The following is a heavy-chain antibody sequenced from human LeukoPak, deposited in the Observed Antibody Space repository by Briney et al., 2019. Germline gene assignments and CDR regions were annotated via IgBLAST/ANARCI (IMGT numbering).Heavy chain of an antibody. V-gene: IGHV3-48*03. J-gene: IGHJ6*03. CDR3: ARQRTRILGRVGYTGYYYYMDV. CDR1: GFTFSSYE. Sequence: GGSLRLSCAASGFTFSSYEMNWVRQAPGKGLEWVSYISSSGSTIYYADSVKGRFTISRDNAKNSLYLQMNSLRAEDTAVYCCARQRTRILGRVGYTGYYYYMDVWGKGTTVTISS. CDR2: ISSSGSTI. D-gene: IGHD5-24*01.